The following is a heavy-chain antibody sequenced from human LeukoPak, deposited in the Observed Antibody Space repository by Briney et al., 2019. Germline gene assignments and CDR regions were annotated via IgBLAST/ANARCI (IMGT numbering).Heavy chain of an antibody. Sequence: ASVQVSCKASGYTFSDHDVNWVRQAPGQGLEWMGWMNPNTGNTGYAQNLQGRVTMTRTNSITTAYMELSSLTSDDTAVYYCARGGGGEYLDWFDFWGQGTLVIVSS. D-gene: IGHD4-17*01. V-gene: IGHV1-8*01. CDR1: GYTFSDHD. CDR2: MNPNTGNT. CDR3: ARGGGGEYLDWFDF. J-gene: IGHJ5*01.